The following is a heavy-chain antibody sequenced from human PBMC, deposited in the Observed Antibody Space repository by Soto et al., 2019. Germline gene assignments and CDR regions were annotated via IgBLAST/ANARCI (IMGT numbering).Heavy chain of an antibody. CDR1: GFTFRNAW. D-gene: IGHD3-10*01. J-gene: IGHJ4*02. Sequence: EVQLVESGGGFVQPGGSLSLSCTASGFTFRNAWMTWVRQAPGKGLEWVGRIKSKTDGGTTDYAAPAKARFSISRDDSTNTLYLQMNSLRAEDTAVYYCTTNYYFGSGTYFYWGQGTLVTVSS. CDR2: IKSKTDGGTT. V-gene: IGHV3-15*01. CDR3: TTNYYFGSGTYFY.